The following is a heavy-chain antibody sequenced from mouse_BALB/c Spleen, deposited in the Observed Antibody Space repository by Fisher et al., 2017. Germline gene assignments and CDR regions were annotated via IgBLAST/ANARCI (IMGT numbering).Heavy chain of an antibody. J-gene: IGHJ4*01. Sequence: KFKGKATLTADTSSNTAYMQLSSLTSEDSAVYYCASRAMDYWGQGTSVTVSS. CDR3: ASRAMDY. V-gene: IGHV1-63*02.